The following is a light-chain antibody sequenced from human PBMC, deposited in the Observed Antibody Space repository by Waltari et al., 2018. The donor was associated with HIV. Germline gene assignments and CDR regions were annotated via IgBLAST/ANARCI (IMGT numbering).Light chain of an antibody. CDR3: QSSDISGNYWV. Sequence: SYGLTQPPSVSVSQGQTATITCAGDTLPKPYGYWYKKKPGHAPAMVIYKARESPSGIPERFYGTSSATTATLTISGGQPEDEADYYCQSSDISGNYWVLGGGTKLTVL. V-gene: IGLV3-25*03. J-gene: IGLJ2*01. CDR1: TLPKPY. CDR2: KAR.